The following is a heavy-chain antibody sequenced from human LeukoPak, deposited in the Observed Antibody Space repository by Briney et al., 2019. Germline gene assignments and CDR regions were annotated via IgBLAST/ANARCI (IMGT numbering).Heavy chain of an antibody. Sequence: ASETLSLTCTVSGGSISSSSYYWSWIRQPAGKGLEWIGRIYTSGSTNYNPSLKSRVTISVDTSKNQFSLKLSSVTAADTAVYYCARDPTVVTPDDAFDIWGQGTMVTVSS. CDR2: IYTSGST. V-gene: IGHV4-61*02. D-gene: IGHD4-23*01. CDR1: GGSISSSSYY. J-gene: IGHJ3*02. CDR3: ARDPTVVTPDDAFDI.